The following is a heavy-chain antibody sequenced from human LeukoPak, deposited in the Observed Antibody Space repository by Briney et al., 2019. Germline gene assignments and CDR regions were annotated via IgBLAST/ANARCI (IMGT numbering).Heavy chain of an antibody. CDR3: AREAGYYDSSSYPDY. CDR2: INPSGGST. V-gene: IGHV1-46*01. D-gene: IGHD3-22*01. J-gene: IGHJ4*02. Sequence: ASVKVSCKASGYTFTSYYMHWVRQAPGQGLEWMGIINPSGGSTSYAQKFQGRVTMTRDTSTSTVYMELSSLRSEDTAVYYCAREAGYYDSSSYPDYWGQGTLVTVSS. CDR1: GYTFTSYY.